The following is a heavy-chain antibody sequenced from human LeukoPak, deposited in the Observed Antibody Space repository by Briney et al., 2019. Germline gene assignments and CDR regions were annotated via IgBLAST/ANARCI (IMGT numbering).Heavy chain of an antibody. CDR1: GGSISSYY. J-gene: IGHJ6*02. CDR2: IYTSGST. Sequence: SETLSLTCTVSGGSISSYYWSWIRQPAGKGLEWIGRIYTSGSTNYNPSLKSRVTMSVDTSKNQFSLKLSSVTAADTAVYYCSRLRASYCRSTSCYYYYGMDVWGQGTTVTVSS. V-gene: IGHV4-4*07. D-gene: IGHD2-2*01. CDR3: SRLRASYCRSTSCYYYYGMDV.